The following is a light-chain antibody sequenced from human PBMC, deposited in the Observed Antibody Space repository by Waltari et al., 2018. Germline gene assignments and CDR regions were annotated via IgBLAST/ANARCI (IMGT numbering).Light chain of an antibody. Sequence: QSALTQPASVSGSPGQSVTISCTGASSDIGRYDIVSWYQQHPGNAPKLIICDVSKRPSGVSDRFSGSKSGDTASLTISGLQFDDEADYYCCSYAGNYIWVFGGGTRLTVL. V-gene: IGLV2-23*02. CDR3: CSYAGNYIWV. CDR1: SSDIGRYDI. CDR2: DVS. J-gene: IGLJ3*02.